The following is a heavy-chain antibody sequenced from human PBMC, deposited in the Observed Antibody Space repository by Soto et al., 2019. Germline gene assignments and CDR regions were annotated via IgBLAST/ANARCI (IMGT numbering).Heavy chain of an antibody. CDR2: IHSDGDRNPGAT. CDR3: ARDLGRSPFDY. J-gene: IGHJ4*02. CDR1: GFAVSSNH. V-gene: IGHV3-53*02. Sequence: EVQMEESGGGLIQPGGSLSLSCAASGFAVSSNHMSWVRQAPGKGLECVALIHSDGDRNPGATYYADSVKCRFTISRDNSKNTLYLQTNSPRAEDSAVYYCARDLGRSPFDYWGQGILVTVSS.